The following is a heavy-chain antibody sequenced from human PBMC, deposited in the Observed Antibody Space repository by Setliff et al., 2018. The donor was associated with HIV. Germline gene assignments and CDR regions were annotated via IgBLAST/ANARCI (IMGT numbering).Heavy chain of an antibody. V-gene: IGHV1-24*01. CDR2: FDPQDGKT. Sequence: ASVKVSCKISGYTLTEVSMRWVRQAPGKGLEWMGYFDPQDGKTIYAQKFQGRVTMTTDTSISTAYMVLSRLRSDDAAMYYCARAHSGSYYYYYYMDVWGKGTTVTVSS. D-gene: IGHD1-26*01. CDR1: GYTLTEVS. J-gene: IGHJ6*03. CDR3: ARAHSGSYYYYYYMDV.